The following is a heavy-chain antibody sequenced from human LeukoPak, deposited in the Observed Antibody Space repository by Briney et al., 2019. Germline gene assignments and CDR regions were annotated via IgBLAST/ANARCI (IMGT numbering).Heavy chain of an antibody. J-gene: IGHJ4*02. D-gene: IGHD2-2*01. CDR2: INPNSGGT. CDR3: ARVDCSSTSCYDYFDY. CDR1: GYTFTGYY. Sequence: ASVKVSCKASGYTFTGYYMHWVRQAPGQGLEWMGWINPNSGGTNYAQKFQGWVTMTRDTSISTAYMELSRLRSGDTAVYYCARVDCSSTSCYDYFDYWGQGTLVTVSS. V-gene: IGHV1-2*04.